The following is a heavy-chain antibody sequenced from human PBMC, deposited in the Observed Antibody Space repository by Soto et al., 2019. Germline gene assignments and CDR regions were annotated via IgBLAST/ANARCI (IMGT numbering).Heavy chain of an antibody. V-gene: IGHV3-23*01. CDR3: AKIWSSSGIDY. CDR1: GFTFSSYS. CDR2: ISGSGGST. J-gene: IGHJ4*02. Sequence: SGGSLRLSCAASGFTFSSYSLNWVRQAPGEGLEWVSGISGSGGSTYYADSVKGRFTISRDNSKNTLYLQMDSLRAEDTAIYYCAKIWSSSGIDYWGLGTLVTVSS. D-gene: IGHD3-10*01.